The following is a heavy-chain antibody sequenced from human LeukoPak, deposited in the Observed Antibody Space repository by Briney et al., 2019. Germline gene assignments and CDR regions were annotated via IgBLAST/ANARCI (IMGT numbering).Heavy chain of an antibody. J-gene: IGHJ4*02. CDR2: IYYTGST. V-gene: IGHV4-59*01. CDR3: ARGGGLGWPFFDY. CDR1: GGSISSYY. D-gene: IGHD3-16*01. Sequence: PSETLSLTCTVSGGSISSYYWSWIRQPPGKGLECIGYIYYTGSTNYNPSLKSRVTIAVDTSKNQFSLKLTSVTAADTAVYYCARGGGLGWPFFDYWGQGTLVTVSS.